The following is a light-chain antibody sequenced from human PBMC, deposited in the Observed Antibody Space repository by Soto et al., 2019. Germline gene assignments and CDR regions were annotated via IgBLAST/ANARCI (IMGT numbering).Light chain of an antibody. CDR1: QTIYINY. J-gene: IGKJ1*01. CDR3: QQYDSSLWT. Sequence: ELVLTQSPGPLSLSPGERATLSCRASQTIYINYLARYQQKPGQAPRLLIYGASTRATGVPDRFSSSGSGTDFSLTISRVEPEDFAVYYCQQYDSSLWTFGQGTKVEI. V-gene: IGKV3-20*01. CDR2: GAS.